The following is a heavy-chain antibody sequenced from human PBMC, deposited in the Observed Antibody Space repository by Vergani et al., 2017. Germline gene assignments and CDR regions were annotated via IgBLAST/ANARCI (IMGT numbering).Heavy chain of an antibody. CDR3: ARWGNEKRLDS. D-gene: IGHD1-1*01. Sequence: QVQLQESGPGLVKPSETLSLTCAVSGYSISSGYYWGWIRQPPGKGLEWIGSIHHSGSTYYNPSLKSRVTLSVDTSKNQFSLKLSCVTAADTAVYYCARWGNEKRLDSWGQGTLVTVSS. CDR2: IHHSGST. V-gene: IGHV4-38-2*01. J-gene: IGHJ5*01. CDR1: GYSISSGYY.